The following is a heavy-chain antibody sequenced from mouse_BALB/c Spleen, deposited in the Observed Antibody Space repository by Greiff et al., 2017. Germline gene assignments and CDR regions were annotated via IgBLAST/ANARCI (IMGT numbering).Heavy chain of an antibody. CDR2: IDPSDSYT. CDR3: TRDYGMGY. J-gene: IGHJ2*01. D-gene: IGHD1-1*01. CDR1: GYTFTSYW. V-gene: IGHV1S127*01. Sequence: QVQLQQSGAELVKPGASVKMSCKASGYTFTSYWMHWVKQRPGQGLEWIGVIDPSDSYTSYNQKFKGKATLTVDTSSSTAYMQLSSLTSEDSAVYYCTRDYGMGYWGQGTTLTVSS.